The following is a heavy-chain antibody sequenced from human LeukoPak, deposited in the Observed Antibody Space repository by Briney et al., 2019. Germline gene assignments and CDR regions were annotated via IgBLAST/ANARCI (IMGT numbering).Heavy chain of an antibody. D-gene: IGHD3-10*01. CDR1: GYTFTGYY. CDR3: ARDLRVWFGETPDDY. J-gene: IGHJ4*02. V-gene: IGHV1-2*02. CDR2: INPNSGGT. Sequence: ASVKVSCKASGYTFTGYYMHWVRQAPGQGLEGMGWINPNSGGTNYAQKFQGRVTMTRDTSISTAYMELSRLRSDDTAVYYCARDLRVWFGETPDDYWGQGTLVTVSS.